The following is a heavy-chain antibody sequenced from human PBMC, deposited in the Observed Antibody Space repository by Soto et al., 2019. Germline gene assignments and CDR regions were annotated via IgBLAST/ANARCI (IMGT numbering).Heavy chain of an antibody. J-gene: IGHJ4*02. CDR3: ARGGQDFWSGPFDY. D-gene: IGHD3-3*01. CDR1: GGPISNYF. CDR2: IDNSGST. Sequence: PSETLSLTCTVSGGPISNYFCNWIRQPAGKGLEWIGRIDNSGSTNYNPSLKSRITMSADTSRNQFSLKLNSVTAADTAVYYCARGGQDFWSGPFDYWRQGALVTVSS. V-gene: IGHV4-4*07.